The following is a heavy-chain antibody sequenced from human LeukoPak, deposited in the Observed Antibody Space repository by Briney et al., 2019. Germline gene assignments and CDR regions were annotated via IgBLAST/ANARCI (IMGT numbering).Heavy chain of an antibody. V-gene: IGHV1-69*13. CDR1: GGTFSSYA. CDR2: IIPIFGTA. J-gene: IGHJ4*02. D-gene: IGHD2-21*02. CDR3: ASSTEIVVVTSSDY. Sequence: ASVKVSCKASGGTFSSYAISWVRQAPGQGLEWMGGIIPIFGTANYAQKFQGRVTITADESTSTACMELSSLRSEDTAVYYCASSTEIVVVTSSDYWGQGTLVTVSS.